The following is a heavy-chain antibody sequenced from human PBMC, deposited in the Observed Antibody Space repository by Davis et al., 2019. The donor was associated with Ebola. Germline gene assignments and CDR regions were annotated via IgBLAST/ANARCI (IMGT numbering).Heavy chain of an antibody. Sequence: SVKVSCKASGGTFNTYAISWVRQAPGQGLDWMGGIIPVSGIPKYAQKFQGRVTMTRDTSTSTVYMELSSLRSEDTAVYYCASRPPRYCSRTSCPEEDWGQGTLVTVSS. CDR1: GGTFNTYA. D-gene: IGHD2-2*01. V-gene: IGHV1-69*10. CDR3: ASRPPRYCSRTSCPEED. CDR2: IIPVSGIP. J-gene: IGHJ4*02.